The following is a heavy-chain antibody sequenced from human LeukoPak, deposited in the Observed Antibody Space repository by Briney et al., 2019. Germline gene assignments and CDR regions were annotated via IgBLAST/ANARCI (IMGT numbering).Heavy chain of an antibody. CDR3: ARVRYYYDSSGYYRASAFDI. J-gene: IGHJ3*02. CDR1: GGSISSYY. Sequence: PSETLSLTCTVSGGSISSYYWSWIRQSPGKGLECIGYIHYTGSTNYNPSLKSRVTISVDTSKNQFSLKLSSVTAADTAVYYCARVRYYYDSSGYYRASAFDIWGQGTMVTVSS. CDR2: IHYTGST. V-gene: IGHV4-59*12. D-gene: IGHD3-22*01.